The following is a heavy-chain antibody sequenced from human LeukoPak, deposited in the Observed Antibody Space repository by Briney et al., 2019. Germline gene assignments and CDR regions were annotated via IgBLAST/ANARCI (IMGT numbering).Heavy chain of an antibody. CDR3: ARVPYYYDSSGYYHLFGY. CDR1: GYTFTGYY. Sequence: ASVKVSCKASGYTFTGYYMHWVRQAPGQGLEWMGWINPNSGGTNYAQKFQGRVTMTRDTSISTAYMELSRLRSDDTAVYYCARVPYYYDSSGYYHLFGYWGQGTLVTVSS. V-gene: IGHV1-2*02. J-gene: IGHJ4*02. CDR2: INPNSGGT. D-gene: IGHD3-22*01.